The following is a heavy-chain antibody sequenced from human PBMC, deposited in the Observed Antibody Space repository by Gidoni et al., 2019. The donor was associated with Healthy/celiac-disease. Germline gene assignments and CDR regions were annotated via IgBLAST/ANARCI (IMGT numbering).Heavy chain of an antibody. CDR1: GLTFSSYA. J-gene: IGHJ4*02. CDR2: IRGSGGST. D-gene: IGHD3-22*01. CDR3: EKDRGYLHDY. V-gene: IGHV3-23*01. Sequence: EVQLLASGGGLVPPGGSLRLSCAASGLTFSSYAMSWVRQAQGKGLEWVSDIRGSGGSTYYADSGKGRFTIARDNSKNTLYLQMNRLRAEDTAVYYWEKDRGYLHDYWGQGTLVTVSS.